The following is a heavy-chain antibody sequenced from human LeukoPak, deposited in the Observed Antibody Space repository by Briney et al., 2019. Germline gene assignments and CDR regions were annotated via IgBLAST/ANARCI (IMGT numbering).Heavy chain of an antibody. CDR2: INPSGAST. CDR1: GYTFTNYY. J-gene: IGHJ5*02. CDR3: ARERNWFDP. Sequence: ASVKVSCKASGYTFTNYYIHWVRQAPGQGLEWMGIINPSGASTNYAQKLQGRVTMTTDTSTSTAYMELRSLRSDDTAVYYCARERNWFDPWGQGTLVTVSS. V-gene: IGHV1-46*01.